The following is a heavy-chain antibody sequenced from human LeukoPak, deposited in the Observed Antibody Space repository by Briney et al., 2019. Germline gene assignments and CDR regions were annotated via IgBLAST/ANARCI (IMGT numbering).Heavy chain of an antibody. J-gene: IGHJ6*03. V-gene: IGHV3-48*04. D-gene: IGHD3-3*01. CDR1: GFTFSSYS. CDR2: ISSSSSTI. Sequence: PGGSLRLSCAASGFTFSSYSMNWVRQAPGKGLEWVSYISSSSSTIYYADSVKGRFTISRDNAKNSLYLQMNSLRAEDTAVYYCAREWYDFWSGIYYYYMDVWGKGTTVTVSS. CDR3: AREWYDFWSGIYYYYMDV.